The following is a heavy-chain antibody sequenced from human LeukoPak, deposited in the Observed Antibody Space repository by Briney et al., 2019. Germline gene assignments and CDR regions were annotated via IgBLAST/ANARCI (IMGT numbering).Heavy chain of an antibody. D-gene: IGHD6-19*01. J-gene: IGHJ4*02. V-gene: IGHV4-39*01. CDR3: ARHPPDGWYAFFDY. CDR2: IYYSGST. Sequence: PSETLSLTCTVSGGSISSSSYYWGWIRQPPGKGLEWIGSIYYSGSTYYNPSLKRLATISVDTSKNQFSLKLSSVTAADTAVYYCARHPPDGWYAFFDYWGQGTLVTVSS. CDR1: GGSISSSSYY.